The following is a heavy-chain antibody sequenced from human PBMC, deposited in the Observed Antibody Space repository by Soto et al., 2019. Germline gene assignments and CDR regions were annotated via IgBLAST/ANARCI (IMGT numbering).Heavy chain of an antibody. J-gene: IGHJ4*02. V-gene: IGHV1-18*01. CDR2: ISAYNGNT. CDR3: ARDLPDYYGSGTKMYYFDY. CDR1: GYTFTSYG. Sequence: GASVKVSCKASGYTFTSYGISWVRQAPGQGLEWMGWISAYNGNTNYAQKLQGRVTMTTDTSTSTAYMELRSLRSDDTAVYYCARDLPDYYGSGTKMYYFDYWGQGTLVTVSS. D-gene: IGHD3-10*01.